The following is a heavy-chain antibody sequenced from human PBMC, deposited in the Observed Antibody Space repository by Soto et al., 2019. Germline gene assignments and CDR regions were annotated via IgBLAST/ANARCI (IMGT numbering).Heavy chain of an antibody. CDR1: GFTFSSYA. D-gene: IGHD2-21*02. V-gene: IGHV3-23*01. J-gene: IGHJ3*02. CDR3: ASGRGDWVVVTAVPPPAFDI. CDR2: ISGSGGST. Sequence: GGSLRLSCAASGFTFSSYAMSWVRQAPGKGLEWVSAISGSGGSTYYADSVKGRFTTSRDNSKNTLYLQMNSLRAEDTAVYYCASGRGDWVVVTAVPPPAFDIWGQGTMVTVSS.